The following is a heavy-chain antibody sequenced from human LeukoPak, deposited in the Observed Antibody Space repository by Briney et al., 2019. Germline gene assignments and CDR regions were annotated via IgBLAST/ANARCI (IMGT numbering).Heavy chain of an antibody. CDR3: AKSGSRSPSFYYFDY. CDR1: GFTFSSYA. Sequence: GGSQRLSCAASGFTFSSYAMSWVRQAPGKGLEWVSAISGSGGSTYYADSVKGRFTISRDNSKNTLYLQMNSLRAEDTAVYYCAKSGSRSPSFYYFDYWGQGTLVTVSS. CDR2: ISGSGGST. D-gene: IGHD6-25*01. J-gene: IGHJ4*02. V-gene: IGHV3-23*01.